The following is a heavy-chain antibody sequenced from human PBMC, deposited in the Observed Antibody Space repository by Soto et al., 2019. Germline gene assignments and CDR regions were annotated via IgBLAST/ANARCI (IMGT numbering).Heavy chain of an antibody. CDR3: ARDRVNWNYRLYGKDV. J-gene: IGHJ6*02. D-gene: IGHD1-7*01. CDR2: SNTGNGKT. V-gene: IGHV1-3*04. CDR1: VCCFTSHC. Sequence: SVQVSYKASVCCFTSHCLHLVRHAPGQRLEGMGWSNTGNGKTKYSQNVRAGATINMNTSATTAYIELSSLRSEDTAVYYCARDRVNWNYRLYGKDVWGQGTTVTVSS.